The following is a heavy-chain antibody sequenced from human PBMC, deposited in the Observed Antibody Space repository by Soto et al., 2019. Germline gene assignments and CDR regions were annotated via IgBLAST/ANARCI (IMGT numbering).Heavy chain of an antibody. CDR3: ARNRWFDS. J-gene: IGHJ5*01. Sequence: SETLSLTCTVSGGSISSYYWSWIRQPPGKGLEWIGYIYNSGSTNYNPSLKSRVTISVDTSKNQFSLKLNSVTAADTAVYYCARNRWFDSRGQGTLVTVSS. V-gene: IGHV4-59*08. CDR2: IYNSGST. CDR1: GGSISSYY.